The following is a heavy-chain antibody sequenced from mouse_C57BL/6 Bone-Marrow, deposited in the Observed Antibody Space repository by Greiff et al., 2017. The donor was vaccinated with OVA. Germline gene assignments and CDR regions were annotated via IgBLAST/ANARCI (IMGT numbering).Heavy chain of an antibody. CDR2: IDPSDSYT. D-gene: IGHD2-5*01. Sequence: QVQLQQPGAELVMPGASVKLSCKASGYTFTSYWMHWVKQRPGQGLEWIGEIDPSDSYTNYNQKFKGKSTLTVDKSSNTAYMQLSSLTSEDSAVYYCARSYYSNYYYAMDYWGQGTSVTVSS. J-gene: IGHJ4*01. V-gene: IGHV1-69*01. CDR3: ARSYYSNYYYAMDY. CDR1: GYTFTSYW.